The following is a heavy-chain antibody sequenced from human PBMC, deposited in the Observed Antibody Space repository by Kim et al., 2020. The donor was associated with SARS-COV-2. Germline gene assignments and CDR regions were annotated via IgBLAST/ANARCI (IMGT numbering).Heavy chain of an antibody. V-gene: IGHV3-9*01. CDR3: AKDTSITMVRGVISNYYYDYGMDV. J-gene: IGHJ6*02. CDR1: GFTFDDYA. D-gene: IGHD3-10*01. Sequence: GGSLRLSCAASGFTFDDYAMHWVRQAPGKGLEWVSGISWNSGSIGYADSVKGRFTISRDNAKNSLYLQMNILRAEDTALYYCAKDTSITMVRGVISNYYYDYGMDVWGQGTTVTVSS. CDR2: ISWNSGSI.